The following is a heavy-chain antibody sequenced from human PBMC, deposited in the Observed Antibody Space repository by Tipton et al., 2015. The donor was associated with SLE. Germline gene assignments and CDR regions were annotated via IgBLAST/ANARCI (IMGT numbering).Heavy chain of an antibody. Sequence: TLSLTCTVSGGSISSSSYYWGWIRQPPGKGLEWIGEINHSGSTNYNPSLKSRVTISVDTSKNTLYLQMNSLRAEDTAVYYCAKDAYYYDSSGYLGEGFDYWGQGTLVTVSS. CDR2: INHSGST. J-gene: IGHJ4*02. CDR3: AKDAYYYDSSGYLGEGFDY. D-gene: IGHD3-22*01. CDR1: GGSISSSSYY. V-gene: IGHV4-39*07.